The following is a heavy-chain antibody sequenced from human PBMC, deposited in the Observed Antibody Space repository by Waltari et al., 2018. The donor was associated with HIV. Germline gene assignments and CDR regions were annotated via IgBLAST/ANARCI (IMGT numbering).Heavy chain of an antibody. D-gene: IGHD3-16*01. CDR1: GYTFTGHY. Sequence: QVQLVQSGAEVTKPGASVKVSCTASGYTFTGHYITWVRQAPGQGLEWMGWINPNSGGTNYAQKFQGRVTMTRDTSISTAYMELSRLRSDDTAVYYCARDEAQVLRAMGYWGQGTLVTVSS. V-gene: IGHV1-2*02. CDR3: ARDEAQVLRAMGY. CDR2: INPNSGGT. J-gene: IGHJ4*02.